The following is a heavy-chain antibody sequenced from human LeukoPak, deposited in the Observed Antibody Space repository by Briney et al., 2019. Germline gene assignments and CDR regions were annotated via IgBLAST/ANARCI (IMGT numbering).Heavy chain of an antibody. CDR1: GGSISSGGYS. Sequence: SQTLSLTCAVSGGSISSGGYSWSWIRQPPGTGLEWVVYIYYSGRTYYNPSLKSRVTISVDTSKNQFSLKLSSVTAADTTVYYCARHEYYGSGSQHIFDYWGQGTLVTVSS. CDR2: IYYSGRT. V-gene: IGHV4-30-2*03. CDR3: ARHEYYGSGSQHIFDY. D-gene: IGHD3-10*01. J-gene: IGHJ4*02.